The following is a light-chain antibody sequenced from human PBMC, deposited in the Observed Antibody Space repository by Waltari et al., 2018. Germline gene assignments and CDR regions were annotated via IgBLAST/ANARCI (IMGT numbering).Light chain of an antibody. V-gene: IGKV3-20*01. CDR3: QQYGSSPQT. CDR2: GAS. J-gene: IGKJ1*01. CDR1: QSVSSY. Sequence: TQSPATLSLSPGERATLSCRASQSVSSYLAWYQQKPGQAPRLLIYGASSRATGIPDRFSGSGSGTDFTLTISRLEPEDFAVYYCQQYGSSPQTFGQGTKVEIK.